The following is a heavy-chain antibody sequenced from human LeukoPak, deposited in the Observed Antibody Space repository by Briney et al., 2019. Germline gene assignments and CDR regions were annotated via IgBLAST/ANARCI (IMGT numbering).Heavy chain of an antibody. CDR2: INPNSGGT. CDR3: ARDILTGYGFDP. CDR1: GYTFTGYY. D-gene: IGHD3-9*01. V-gene: IGHV1-2*02. J-gene: IGHJ5*02. Sequence: SSVKVSCKASGYTFTGYYMHWVRQAPGQGLEWMGWINPNSGGTNCAQKFQGRVTMTRDTSISTAYMELSRLRSDDTAVYYCARDILTGYGFDPWGQGTLVTVSS.